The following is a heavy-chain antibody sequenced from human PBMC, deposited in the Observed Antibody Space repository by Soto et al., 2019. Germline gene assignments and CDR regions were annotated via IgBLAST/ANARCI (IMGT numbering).Heavy chain of an antibody. Sequence: QVQLQQWGAGLLKPSETLSLTCAVYGGSFSGYYWSWIRQPPGKGLEWIGEINHSGSTNYNPSLKSRVTISVDTSKNQFSLKLSSVTAADTAVYYCARRGRWLQSVDYWRQGTLVTVSS. V-gene: IGHV4-34*01. D-gene: IGHD5-12*01. CDR1: GGSFSGYY. J-gene: IGHJ4*02. CDR2: INHSGST. CDR3: ARRGRWLQSVDY.